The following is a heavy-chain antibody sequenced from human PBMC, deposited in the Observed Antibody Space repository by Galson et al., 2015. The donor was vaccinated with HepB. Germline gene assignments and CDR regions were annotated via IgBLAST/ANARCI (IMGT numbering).Heavy chain of an antibody. J-gene: IGHJ5*02. CDR1: GGSFSGYY. D-gene: IGHD3-9*01. CDR3: AREGGTIFAPDGFDP. CDR2: INHSGST. V-gene: IGHV4-34*01. Sequence: SETLSLTCAVYGGSFSGYYWSWIRQPPGKGLEWIGEINHSGSTNYNPSLKSRVTISVDTFKNQFSLKLSSVTAADTAVYYCAREGGTIFAPDGFDPWGQGTLVTVSS.